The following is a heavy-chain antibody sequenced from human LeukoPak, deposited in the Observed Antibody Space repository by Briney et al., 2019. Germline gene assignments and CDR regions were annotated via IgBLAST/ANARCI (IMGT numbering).Heavy chain of an antibody. Sequence: PGGSLRLSCAASGFTFSSYAMSWVRQAPGKGLEWVSAISGSGGSTYYADSVKGRFTISRDNSKNTLYLQMNSLRAEDTAVYYCAKLYYDILTGYTDTYFDYWGQGTLVTVSS. D-gene: IGHD3-9*01. J-gene: IGHJ4*02. V-gene: IGHV3-23*01. CDR2: ISGSGGST. CDR3: AKLYYDILTGYTDTYFDY. CDR1: GFTFSSYA.